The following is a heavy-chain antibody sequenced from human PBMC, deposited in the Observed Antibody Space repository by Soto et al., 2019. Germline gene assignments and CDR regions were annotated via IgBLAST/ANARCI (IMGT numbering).Heavy chain of an antibody. D-gene: IGHD3-16*01. J-gene: IGHJ6*03. Sequence: ESGGGLVHPGMSLRLSCAASGCTFDDYAMHWVRQGPGKGLEWVSGVWWKGGIIDYGDSVKGRFTISRDNAKNSLFLQMDSLRVEDTVLSYCVKEDHCGGSTCFPGYCSFYMGVWGKGTTVTVSS. V-gene: IGHV3-9*01. CDR3: VKEDHCGGSTCFPGYCSFYMGV. CDR1: GCTFDDYA. CDR2: VWWKGGII.